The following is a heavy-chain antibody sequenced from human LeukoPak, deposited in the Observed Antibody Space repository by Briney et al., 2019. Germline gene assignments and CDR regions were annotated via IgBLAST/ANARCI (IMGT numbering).Heavy chain of an antibody. CDR1: GGSISSNNYY. CDR3: ARSGYGDLTSLVIFDY. J-gene: IGHJ4*02. CDR2: IYYSGTT. D-gene: IGHD4-17*01. Sequence: SETLSLTCTVSGGSISSNNYYWGWIRQPPRKGLEWIGIIYYSGTTHYNPSLKSRVTISVDTSKNQFSLKLNSVTAADTAVYYCARSGYGDLTSLVIFDYWGQGTLVTVSS. V-gene: IGHV4-39*07.